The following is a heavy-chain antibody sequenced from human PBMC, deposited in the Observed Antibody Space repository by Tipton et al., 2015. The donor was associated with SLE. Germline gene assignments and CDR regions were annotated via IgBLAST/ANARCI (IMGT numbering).Heavy chain of an antibody. CDR3: AKVQQQLEYWYFDL. J-gene: IGHJ2*01. CDR1: GFTFSNAW. Sequence: SLRLSCAASGFTFSNAWMSWVRQAPGKGLEWVGRIKSKTDGGTTDCAAPVKGRFTISRDDSKNTLYLQMNSLRAEDTAVYYCAKVQQQLEYWYFDLWGRGTLVTVSS. CDR2: IKSKTDGGTT. D-gene: IGHD6-13*01. V-gene: IGHV3-15*01.